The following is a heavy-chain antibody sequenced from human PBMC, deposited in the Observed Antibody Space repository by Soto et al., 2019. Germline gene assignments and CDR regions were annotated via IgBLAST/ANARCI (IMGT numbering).Heavy chain of an antibody. CDR1: GGSVSSGGYY. CDR3: ARDKWYSSSYDAFDI. D-gene: IGHD6-6*01. J-gene: IGHJ3*02. CDR2: IYYSGST. V-gene: IGHV4-31*03. Sequence: PSETLSLTCTVSGGSVSSGGYYWSWIRQHPGKGLEWIGYIYYSGSTYYNPSLKSRVTISVDTSKNQFSLKLSSVTAAYTAVYYCARDKWYSSSYDAFDICGQGTMVTASS.